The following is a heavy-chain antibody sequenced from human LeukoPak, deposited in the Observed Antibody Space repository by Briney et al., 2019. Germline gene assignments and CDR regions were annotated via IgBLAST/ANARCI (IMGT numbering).Heavy chain of an antibody. CDR1: GGSISSSNW. CDR2: IYHSGST. CDR3: AKTGGSGSYCDY. D-gene: IGHD3-10*01. Sequence: SEPLSLTCAVSGGSISSSNWWSWVRPPPGKGLEWIGEIYHSGSTNYNPSLKSRVTISVDKSKNQFSLKLSSVTAADTAVYYCAKTGGSGSYCDYWGQGTLVTVSS. V-gene: IGHV4-4*02. J-gene: IGHJ4*02.